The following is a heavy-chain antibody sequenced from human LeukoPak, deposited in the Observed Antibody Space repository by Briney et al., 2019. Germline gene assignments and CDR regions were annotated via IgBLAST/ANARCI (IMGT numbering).Heavy chain of an antibody. CDR2: ISAYNAYT. CDR1: GHTFDYG. V-gene: IGHV1-18*01. Sequence: ASVKVSCKAPGHTFDYGVSWVRQAPGQGLEWMGWISAYNAYTNYPQKVQGRVTMTTDTTTSTVYMALRGLRSDDTAVYYCAIGVAGTHFDYWGQGTLVTVSS. J-gene: IGHJ4*02. CDR3: AIGVAGTHFDY. D-gene: IGHD6-19*01.